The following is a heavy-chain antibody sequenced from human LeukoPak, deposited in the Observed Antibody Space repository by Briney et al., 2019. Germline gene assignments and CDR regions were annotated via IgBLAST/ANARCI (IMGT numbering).Heavy chain of an antibody. CDR1: GGSINSGDYY. V-gene: IGHV4-30-4*08. J-gene: IGHJ5*02. D-gene: IGHD3-22*01. Sequence: SQTLSLTCTVSGGSINSGDYYWNWIRQPPGKGLEWIGYIYYSGNTYYNPSLKTRVTISVDTSKNQFSLKLSSVTAADTAVYYCARRGKWLQLFDPRGQGTLVTVSS. CDR2: IYYSGNT. CDR3: ARRGKWLQLFDP.